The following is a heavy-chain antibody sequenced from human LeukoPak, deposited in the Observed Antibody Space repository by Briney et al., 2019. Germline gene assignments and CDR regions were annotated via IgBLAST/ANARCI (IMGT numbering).Heavy chain of an antibody. CDR1: GYTFTSYG. J-gene: IGHJ4*02. D-gene: IGHD3-10*01. CDR3: ARDPETVPYGSGTDY. CDR2: ISAYNGNT. Sequence: ASVKVSRKASGYTFTSYGISWVRQAPGQGLEWMGWISAYNGNTNYAQKLQGRVTMTTDTSTSTAYMELRSLRSDDTAVYYCARDPETVPYGSGTDYWGQGTLVTVSS. V-gene: IGHV1-18*01.